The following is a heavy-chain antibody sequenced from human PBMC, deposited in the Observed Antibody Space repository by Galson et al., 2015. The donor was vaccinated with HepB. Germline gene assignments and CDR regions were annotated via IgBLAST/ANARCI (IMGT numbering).Heavy chain of an antibody. CDR3: TTVSMTGRHDY. CDR2: VETTGTA. Sequence: SLRLSCAASGFTFTNAWMSWVRQAPGKGLEWVGRVETTGTADYAAPVKGRITMSRNDSQNMLYLQMDSLKTEDTAVYYCTTVSMTGRHDYWGQGTLVTVSS. V-gene: IGHV3-15*04. CDR1: GFTFTNAW. J-gene: IGHJ4*02.